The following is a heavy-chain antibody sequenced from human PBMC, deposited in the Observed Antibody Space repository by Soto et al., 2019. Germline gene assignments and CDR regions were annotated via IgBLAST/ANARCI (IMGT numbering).Heavy chain of an antibody. Sequence: QVQLQQWGAGLLKPSETLSLTCAVYGESFSVYYWSWIRQPPGKGLEWIGEINHSGTTNYNPSPKSRVTISIDTSKKQFSLKLNSVTAADTAMYYCASPGKYNNSPIDYWGQGTLVTVSS. V-gene: IGHV4-34*01. D-gene: IGHD6-6*01. CDR2: INHSGTT. CDR3: ASPGKYNNSPIDY. J-gene: IGHJ4*02. CDR1: GESFSVYY.